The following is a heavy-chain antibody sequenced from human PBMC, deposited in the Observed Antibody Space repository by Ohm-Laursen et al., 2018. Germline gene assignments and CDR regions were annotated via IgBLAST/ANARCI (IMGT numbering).Heavy chain of an antibody. Sequence: SLRLSCTASGFTFSDYYMSWIRQAPGKGLEWVSYISSSGSTIYYADSVKGRFTISRDNAKNSLYLQMNSLRAEDTAVYYCASGREEGYYDSSGYYGFDYWGQGTLVTVSS. D-gene: IGHD3-22*01. V-gene: IGHV3-11*01. J-gene: IGHJ4*02. CDR2: ISSSGSTI. CDR3: ASGREEGYYDSSGYYGFDY. CDR1: GFTFSDYY.